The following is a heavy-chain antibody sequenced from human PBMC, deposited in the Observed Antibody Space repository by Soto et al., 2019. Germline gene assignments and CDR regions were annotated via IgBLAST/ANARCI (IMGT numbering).Heavy chain of an antibody. CDR3: AKHSDSSSWYLAY. V-gene: IGHV3-23*01. CDR2: ISGSGGST. J-gene: IGHJ4*02. CDR1: GFTFSSYA. D-gene: IGHD6-13*01. Sequence: EVQLLESGGGLVQPGGSLRLSCAASGFTFSSYAMSWVRQAPGKGLEWVSAISGSGGSTYYADSVKGRFTISRDNSKNTLYLQLNSLRAEDTAVYYCAKHSDSSSWYLAYWGQGTLVTVSS.